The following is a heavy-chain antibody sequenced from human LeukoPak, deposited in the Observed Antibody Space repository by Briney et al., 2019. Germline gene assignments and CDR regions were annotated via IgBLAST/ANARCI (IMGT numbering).Heavy chain of an antibody. CDR2: ISYDGSNK. CDR3: ARDDNWNDRSFDY. D-gene: IGHD1-1*01. CDR1: GFTFSSYA. J-gene: IGHJ4*02. V-gene: IGHV3-30*14. Sequence: GGSLRLSCAASGFTFSSYAMHWVRQAPGKGLEWVAVISYDGSNKYYADSVKGRFTISRDNSKNTLYLQMNSLRAEDTAVYYCARDDNWNDRSFDYWGQGTLVTVSS.